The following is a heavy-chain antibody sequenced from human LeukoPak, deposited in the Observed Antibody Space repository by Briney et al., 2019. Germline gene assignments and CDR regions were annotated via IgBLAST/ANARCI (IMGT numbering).Heavy chain of an antibody. J-gene: IGHJ4*02. V-gene: IGHV3-23*01. D-gene: IGHD3-10*01. Sequence: GGPLRLSCAAFGFTFRTYAMRWVRQAPGKGLGWVSSISGGDGSPYYADSVKGRFTISRDNSKSTLYLQMNSLRAEDTAVYYCAKGESHPKYYFDYWGQGTLVTVSS. CDR2: ISGGDGSP. CDR1: GFTFRTYA. CDR3: AKGESHPKYYFDY.